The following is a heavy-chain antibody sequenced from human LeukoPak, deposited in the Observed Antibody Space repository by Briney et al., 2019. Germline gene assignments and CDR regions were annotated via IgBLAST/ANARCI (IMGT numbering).Heavy chain of an antibody. CDR3: ARSIQNGELYDDY. J-gene: IGHJ4*02. V-gene: IGHV4-59*12. D-gene: IGHD1-26*01. CDR1: GGSISSYY. CDR2: IYYSGST. Sequence: SETLSLTCTVSGGSISSYYWSWIRQPPGKGLEWIGYIYYSGSTNYNPSLKSRVTMSVDTSKNQFSLKLSSVTAADTAVYYCARSIQNGELYDDYWGQGTLVTVSS.